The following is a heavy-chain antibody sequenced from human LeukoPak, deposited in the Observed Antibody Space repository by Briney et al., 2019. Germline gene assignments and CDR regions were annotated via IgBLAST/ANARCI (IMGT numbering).Heavy chain of an antibody. D-gene: IGHD1-7*01. V-gene: IGHV3-21*01. CDR3: ARGRTWYNWNSDAFDI. Sequence: TGGSLRLSCAASGFTVSSNYMSWVRQAPGKGLEWVSSISSSSSYIYYADSVKGRFTISRDNAKNSLYLQMNSLRAEDTAVYYCARGRTWYNWNSDAFDIWGQGTMVTVSS. CDR1: GFTVSSNY. CDR2: ISSSSSYI. J-gene: IGHJ3*02.